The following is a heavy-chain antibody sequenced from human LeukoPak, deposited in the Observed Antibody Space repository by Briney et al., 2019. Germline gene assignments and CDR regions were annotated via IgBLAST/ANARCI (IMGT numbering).Heavy chain of an antibody. J-gene: IGHJ4*02. CDR3: ARGFGAAAGDY. Sequence: PSQTLSLTCTVSGGSVGSENSYWNWIRQPAGKGLEWIGRIYADGSSTYNPSLKSRVTILVDTSKNQFSLKLSSVTAADTAVYYCARGFGAAAGDYWGQGTLVTVSS. D-gene: IGHD6-13*01. CDR2: IYADGSS. V-gene: IGHV4-61*02. CDR1: GGSVGSENSY.